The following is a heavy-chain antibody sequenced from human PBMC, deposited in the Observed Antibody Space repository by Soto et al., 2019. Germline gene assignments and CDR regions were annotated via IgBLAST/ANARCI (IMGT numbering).Heavy chain of an antibody. D-gene: IGHD4-4*01. CDR2: ISYDGSNK. Sequence: QVQLVESGGGVVQPGRSLRLSCAASGFTFSSYAMHWVRQAPGQGLEWVAVISYDGSNKYYADSVKGRFTISRDNSKNTLYLQMNSLRAEDTAVYYCARVRLAGPSYSNYGFYYWGQGTLVTVSS. J-gene: IGHJ4*02. CDR1: GFTFSSYA. V-gene: IGHV3-30-3*01. CDR3: ARVRLAGPSYSNYGFYY.